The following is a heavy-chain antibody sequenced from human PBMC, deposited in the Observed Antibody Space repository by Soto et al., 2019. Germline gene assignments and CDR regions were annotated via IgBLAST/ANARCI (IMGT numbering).Heavy chain of an antibody. CDR3: ARHTAAISISDH. V-gene: IGHV4-39*01. D-gene: IGHD3-3*01. J-gene: IGHJ4*02. CDR1: GGSISSSSYD. Sequence: QLQLQESGPGLVKPSETLSLSCTVSGGSISSSSYDWGWIRQPPGKGLEWIGSIYYSGSTYYNPSLKSRVTISVDTSKNQFSLKLSSVTAPDTAVYYCARHTAAISISDHWGQGTLVTVSS. CDR2: IYYSGST.